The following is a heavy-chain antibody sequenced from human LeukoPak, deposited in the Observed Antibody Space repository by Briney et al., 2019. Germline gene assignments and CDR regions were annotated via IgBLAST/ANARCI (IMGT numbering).Heavy chain of an antibody. CDR1: GYTFTGYY. CDR2: INPDSGAT. D-gene: IGHD3-22*01. Sequence: EASIKVSCTASGYTFTGYYIHWVRQAPGQGLEWMGRINPDSGATNYAQKFQGRVTMTRDKSIRTAYMDLSRLRSDDTAVYYCARSYYYDSSGYYYDPPAYFDYWGQGTLVTVSS. CDR3: ARSYYYDSSGYYYDPPAYFDY. V-gene: IGHV1-2*06. J-gene: IGHJ4*02.